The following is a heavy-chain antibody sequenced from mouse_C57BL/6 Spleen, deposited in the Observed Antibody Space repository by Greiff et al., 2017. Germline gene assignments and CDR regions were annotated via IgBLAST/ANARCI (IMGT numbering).Heavy chain of an antibody. CDR1: GYTFTGYW. D-gene: IGHD1-1*01. CDR2: ILPGSGST. J-gene: IGHJ2*01. CDR3: ARQYYGSSQALYFDY. V-gene: IGHV1-9*01. Sequence: QVQLQQSGAELMKPGASVKLSCKATGYTFTGYWIEWVKQRPGHGLEWIGEILPGSGSTNYNEKFKGKATFTADTSSNTAYMQLSSQTTEDSAIYYCARQYYGSSQALYFDYWGQGTTLTVSS.